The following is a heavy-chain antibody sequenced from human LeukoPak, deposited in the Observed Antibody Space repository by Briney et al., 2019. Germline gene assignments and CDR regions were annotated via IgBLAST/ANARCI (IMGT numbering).Heavy chain of an antibody. CDR1: GFTYSSYA. CDR3: AKGESNCDYYFDY. Sequence: GGSLRLSCAASGFTYSSYAMSWVRQAPGKGLEWVSAISSSGGSTCYADSVKGRFTISRDNSKNTLFLQMNSLRAEDTAVYYCAKGESNCDYYFDYWGQGTLVTVSS. J-gene: IGHJ4*02. V-gene: IGHV3-23*01. D-gene: IGHD7-27*01. CDR2: ISSSGGST.